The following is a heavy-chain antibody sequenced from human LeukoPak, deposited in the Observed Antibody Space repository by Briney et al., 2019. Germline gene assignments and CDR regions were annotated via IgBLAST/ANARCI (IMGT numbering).Heavy chain of an antibody. CDR3: VTFYETY. V-gene: IGHV3-74*01. CDR2: INSDGSWT. D-gene: IGHD2/OR15-2a*01. Sequence: PGGSLRLSCAASGTYWMLWVRQAPGKGLVWVSHINSDGSWTGYADSVKGRFTISKDNAKNTVSLQMNNLRAEDTAVYYCVTFYETYWGRGTLVTVSS. CDR1: GTYW. J-gene: IGHJ4*02.